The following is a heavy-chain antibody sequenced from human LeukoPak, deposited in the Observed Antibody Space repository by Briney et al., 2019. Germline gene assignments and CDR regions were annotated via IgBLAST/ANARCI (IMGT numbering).Heavy chain of an antibody. CDR2: SGSGGST. CDR1: GFTFSSYA. V-gene: IGHV3-23*01. Sequence: GGSLRLSCAASGFTFSSYAMSWVRQAPGKGLEWVSGSGSGGSTHYADSVKGRFTISRDNSKNTLYLQMNSLRAEDTAVYYCAKDFWSGYYPKYWGQGTLVTVFS. D-gene: IGHD3-3*01. J-gene: IGHJ4*02. CDR3: AKDFWSGYYPKY.